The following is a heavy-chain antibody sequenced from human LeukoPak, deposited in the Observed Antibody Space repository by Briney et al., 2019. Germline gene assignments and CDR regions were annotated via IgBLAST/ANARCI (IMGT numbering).Heavy chain of an antibody. Sequence: GGSLRLSCAASGFTFSSYAMSWVRQAPGKGLEWVSAISGSGGSTYYADSVKGRFTISRDNSKNTLYLQMNSLRAEDTAVYYCAKDIDRSSLQEWFDYWGQGTLVTVSS. CDR3: AKDIDRSSLQEWFDY. V-gene: IGHV3-23*01. CDR2: ISGSGGST. D-gene: IGHD6-13*01. J-gene: IGHJ4*02. CDR1: GFTFSSYA.